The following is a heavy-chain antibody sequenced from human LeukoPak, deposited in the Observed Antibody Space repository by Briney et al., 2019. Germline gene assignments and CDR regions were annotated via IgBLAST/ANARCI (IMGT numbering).Heavy chain of an antibody. CDR1: GFTFSSYA. CDR3: AKGPHYDSSGYHFDY. D-gene: IGHD3-22*01. J-gene: IGHJ4*02. V-gene: IGHV3-23*01. CDR2: ISGSGGST. Sequence: GGSLRLSCAASGFTFSSYAMSWVRQAPGKGLEWVSAISGSGGSTYYADSVRGRFTISRDNSKNTLHLQMNSLRAEDTAVYYCAKGPHYDSSGYHFDYWGQGTLVTVSS.